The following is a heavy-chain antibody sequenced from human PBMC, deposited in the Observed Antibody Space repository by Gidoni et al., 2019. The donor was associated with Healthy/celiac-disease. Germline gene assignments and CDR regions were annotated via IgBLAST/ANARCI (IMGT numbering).Heavy chain of an antibody. CDR3: AKDIVVSSGWYFGVYYYYGMDV. V-gene: IGHV3-30*02. D-gene: IGHD6-19*01. J-gene: IGHJ6*02. Sequence: QVQLVESGGGVVQPGGSLRLSCAASGFTFSSYGMHGFRQAPGKGLEWVAFIRYDGSNKDYADSVKGRFTISRDNSKNTLYLQMNSLRAEDTAVYYCAKDIVVSSGWYFGVYYYYGMDVWGQGTTVTVSS. CDR1: GFTFSSYG. CDR2: IRYDGSNK.